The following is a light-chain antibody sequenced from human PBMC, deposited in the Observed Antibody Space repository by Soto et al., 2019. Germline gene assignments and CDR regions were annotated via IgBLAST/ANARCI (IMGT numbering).Light chain of an antibody. J-gene: IGKJ1*01. V-gene: IGKV3-20*01. CDR1: QGVSTSS. CDR3: HQRQSWPRT. CDR2: GAS. Sequence: EIVLTQSPGTLSLSPGERATLSCRASQGVSTSSLAWYQQKPGQAPRLLISGASSRAADIPDRFSGSGSGTDFTLTISDVEPEDFAVYYCHQRQSWPRTFGQGTKVDIK.